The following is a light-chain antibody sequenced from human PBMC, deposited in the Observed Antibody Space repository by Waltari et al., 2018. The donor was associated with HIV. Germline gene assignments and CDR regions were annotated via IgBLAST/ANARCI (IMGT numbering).Light chain of an antibody. Sequence: DIQMTQSPSSLSASVGDRVTLTCRASQIITSHLNWYQQRPGKAPKLLIYAASSLESGVPSRFSGSGSGTDYTLTIISLQPEDFATYYCQQSFTLPLTFGPGTKVDIK. J-gene: IGKJ3*01. CDR3: QQSFTLPLT. CDR1: QIITSH. V-gene: IGKV1-39*01. CDR2: AAS.